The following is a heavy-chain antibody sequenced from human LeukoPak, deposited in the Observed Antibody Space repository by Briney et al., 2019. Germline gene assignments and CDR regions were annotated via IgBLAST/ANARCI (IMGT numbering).Heavy chain of an antibody. D-gene: IGHD3-10*01. V-gene: IGHV3-74*01. CDR3: ARDYHYGQADY. CDR1: GFTFTNHW. Sequence: QPGGSLRLSCAASGFTFTNHWIHWVRQAPGKGTVWVSSIGQDGTVTVYADTVKGRFTISRDNAKSTLSLQLNSLSVDDTAVYYCARDYHYGQADYWGQGTLVTVSS. CDR2: IGQDGTVT. J-gene: IGHJ4*02.